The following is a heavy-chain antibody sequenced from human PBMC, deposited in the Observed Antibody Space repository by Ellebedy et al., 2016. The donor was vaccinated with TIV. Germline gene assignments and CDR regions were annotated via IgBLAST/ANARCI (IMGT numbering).Heavy chain of an antibody. V-gene: IGHV1-46*04. CDR3: ARARSSGWLHTPDY. J-gene: IGHJ4*02. D-gene: IGHD6-19*01. CDR2: INPSGGST. CDR1: GYTFSNYF. Sequence: AASVKVSCKASGYTFSNYFMHWARQAPGQGLEWMGIINPSGGSTTYAQKLQGRVTMTRDTSTSTVYMELSSLRSEDTAVYYCARARSSGWLHTPDYWGQGILVTVSS.